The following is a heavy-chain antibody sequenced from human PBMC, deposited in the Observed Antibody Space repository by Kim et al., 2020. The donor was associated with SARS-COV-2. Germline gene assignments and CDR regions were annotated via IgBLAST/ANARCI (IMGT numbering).Heavy chain of an antibody. D-gene: IGHD6-19*01. Sequence: SETLSLTCAVYGGSFSGYYWSWIRQPPGKGLEWIGEINHSGSTNYNQSLKSRVTISVDTSKNQFSLKLSSVTAADTAVYYCARGAGYSSGWYFPFDPWG. CDR3: ARGAGYSSGWYFPFDP. CDR1: GGSFSGYY. CDR2: INHSGST. V-gene: IGHV4-34*01. J-gene: IGHJ5*02.